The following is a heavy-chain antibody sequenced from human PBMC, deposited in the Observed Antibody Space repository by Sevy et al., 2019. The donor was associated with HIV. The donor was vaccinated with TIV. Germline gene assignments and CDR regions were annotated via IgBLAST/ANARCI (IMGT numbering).Heavy chain of an antibody. J-gene: IGHJ6*03. D-gene: IGHD1-1*01. Sequence: GGSLRLSCAVSGFSFDSYGMTWVRQAPGKGLEWVSGISGSGVSTYYADSVKGRFIISRDNSKNTLYLQMNSLRSEDAIGKGAIFSTGQITKKRHNSKRTGRRGMDSPINYGTDGCVGHYDPGEIGYYFYYYNMDVWGKGTTVTVSS. V-gene: IGHV3-23*01. CDR2: ISGSGVST. CDR3: IFSTGQITKKRHNSKRTGRRGMDSPINYGTDGCVGHYDPGEIGYYFYYYNMDV. CDR1: GFSFDSYG.